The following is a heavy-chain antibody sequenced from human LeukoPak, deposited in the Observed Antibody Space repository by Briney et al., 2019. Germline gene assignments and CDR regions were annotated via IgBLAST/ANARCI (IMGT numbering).Heavy chain of an antibody. J-gene: IGHJ4*02. CDR1: GYTFTGYY. V-gene: IGHV1-2*02. D-gene: IGHD6-19*01. Sequence: RASVKVSCKASGYTFTGYYMHWVRQAPGQGLEWMGWINPNSGGTNYAQKFQGRVTMTRDTSISTAYMELSRLRSDDTAVYYCARDSGSIAVAGTDYWGQGTLVTVSS. CDR2: INPNSGGT. CDR3: ARDSGSIAVAGTDY.